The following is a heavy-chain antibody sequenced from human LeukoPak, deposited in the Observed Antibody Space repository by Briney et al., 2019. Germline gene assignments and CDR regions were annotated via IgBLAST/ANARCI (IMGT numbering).Heavy chain of an antibody. CDR2: ISGSGGST. CDR3: AKDLYYGDYFQVAQY. Sequence: PGGSLRLSCAASGFTFNTYAMTWVRQAPGKGLERVSGISGSGGSTYYADSVKGRFSISRDNSKSTLYLQMNSLRAEDTAVYYCAKDLYYGDYFQVAQYWGQGTLVTVSS. J-gene: IGHJ1*01. D-gene: IGHD4-17*01. V-gene: IGHV3-23*01. CDR1: GFTFNTYA.